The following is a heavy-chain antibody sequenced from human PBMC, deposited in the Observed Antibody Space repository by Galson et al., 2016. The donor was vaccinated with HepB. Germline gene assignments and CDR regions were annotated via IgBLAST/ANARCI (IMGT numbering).Heavy chain of an antibody. CDR1: GDSISTYY. V-gene: IGHV4-59*12. CDR2: IYQSGNT. J-gene: IGHJ4*02. D-gene: IGHD3-9*01. CDR3: ARESFDWLSGVYYFDF. Sequence: ETLSLTCTASGDSISTYYWSWVRQPPGKALEWIGHIYQSGNTGYNPSLRSRVTISLDTSRNQFSLKLNSVTAADTGTYCCARESFDWLSGVYYFDFWGQGALVTVSS.